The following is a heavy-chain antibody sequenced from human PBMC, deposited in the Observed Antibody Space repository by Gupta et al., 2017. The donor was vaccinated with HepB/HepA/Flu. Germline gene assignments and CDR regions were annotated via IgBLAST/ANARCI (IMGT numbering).Heavy chain of an antibody. V-gene: IGHV4-34*01. CDR1: GGSFSGYY. Sequence: QVQLQQWGAGLLKPSETLSLTCAVYGGSFSGYYWSWIRQPPGKGLEWIGEINHSGSTNYNPSLKSRVTISVDTSKNQFSLKLSSVTAADTAVYYCARFTGVRNFDLWGRGTLVTVSS. CDR3: ARFTGVRNFDL. J-gene: IGHJ2*01. D-gene: IGHD1-14*01. CDR2: INHSGST.